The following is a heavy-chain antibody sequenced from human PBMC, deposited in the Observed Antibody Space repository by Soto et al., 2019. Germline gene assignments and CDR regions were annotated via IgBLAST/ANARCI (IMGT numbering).Heavy chain of an antibody. J-gene: IGHJ4*02. D-gene: IGHD2-2*01. CDR3: AQKPPSMPLI. CDR1: GFAFSNYN. Sequence: PGGSLRLSCAASGFAFSNYNMNWVRQAPGKGLEWISYIVRDSGAKMHADSVQGRFTVSRDNAKNTLFLQMTTLTAEDTAVYYCAQKPPSMPLIWGQGALVTVSS. V-gene: IGHV3-48*04. CDR2: IVRDSGAK.